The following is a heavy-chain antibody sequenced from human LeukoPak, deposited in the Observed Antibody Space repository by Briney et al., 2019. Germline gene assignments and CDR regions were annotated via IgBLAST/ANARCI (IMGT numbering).Heavy chain of an antibody. Sequence: GGSLRLSCAASGFAFNSYAMSWVRQAPGKGLEWVSAISGGGGSTYYADSVKGRFTISRDNSKNTLYLQMNSLRAEDTAVYYCARGRYPYYFDYWGQGTLVTVSS. J-gene: IGHJ4*01. CDR1: GFAFNSYA. V-gene: IGHV3-23*01. D-gene: IGHD2-2*01. CDR3: ARGRYPYYFDY. CDR2: ISGGGGST.